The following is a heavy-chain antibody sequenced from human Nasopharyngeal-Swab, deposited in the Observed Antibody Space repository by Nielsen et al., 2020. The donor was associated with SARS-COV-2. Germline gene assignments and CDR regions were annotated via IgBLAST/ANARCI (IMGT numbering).Heavy chain of an antibody. D-gene: IGHD3-22*01. J-gene: IGHJ5*01. Sequence: SETLSLTCAVYGGSFTDYYWTWIRHPPGKGLEWIGEINHRGSTNYNPSLKSRVTISADTSKTQFSLNLSSVTAADTAVYYCARGLVDVNMMLVVIGFSYWLDSWGQGTLVTVSS. V-gene: IGHV4-34*01. CDR2: INHRGST. CDR3: ARGLVDVNMMLVVIGFSYWLDS. CDR1: GGSFTDYY.